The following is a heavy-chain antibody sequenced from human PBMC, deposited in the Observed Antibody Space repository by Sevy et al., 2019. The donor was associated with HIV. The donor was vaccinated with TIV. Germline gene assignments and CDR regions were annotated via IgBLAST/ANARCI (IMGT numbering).Heavy chain of an antibody. Sequence: SETLSLTCAVYGGSFSGYYWSWIRQPPGKGLEWIGEINHSGSTNYNPSLKSRVTISVDTSKNQFSLKLSSVTAADTAVYYCARAYYYDSSGQTRDYYYYYMDVWGKGTTVTVSS. D-gene: IGHD3-22*01. CDR2: INHSGST. CDR3: ARAYYYDSSGQTRDYYYYYMDV. V-gene: IGHV4-34*01. J-gene: IGHJ6*03. CDR1: GGSFSGYY.